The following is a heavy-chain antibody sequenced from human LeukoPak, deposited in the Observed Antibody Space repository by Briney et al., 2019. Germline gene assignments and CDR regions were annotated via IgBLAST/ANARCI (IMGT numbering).Heavy chain of an antibody. D-gene: IGHD2-15*01. CDR1: GFTFSSYG. J-gene: IGHJ4*02. CDR3: PRDGPYCSGGTCSSGGFAH. CDR2: IWYDGSNK. Sequence: TGGSLRLSCAASGFTFSSYGMHWVRQAPGKGLEWVAVIWYDGSNKYYADSVKGRFTISRDNSKNTLYLQMNSLRAEDTAVYYCPRDGPYCSGGTCSSGGFAHGAQEPLVPVSS. V-gene: IGHV3-33*01.